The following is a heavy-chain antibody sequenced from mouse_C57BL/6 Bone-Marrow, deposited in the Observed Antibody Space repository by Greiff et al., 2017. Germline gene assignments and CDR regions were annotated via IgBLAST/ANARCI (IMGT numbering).Heavy chain of an antibody. CDR1: GYTFTSYW. CDR3: ARGVPSVERYFDY. CDR2: IHPNSGST. Sequence: VQLQQPGAELVKPGASVKLSCKASGYTFTSYWMHWVKQRPGQGLEWIGMIHPNSGSTNYNEKFKSKATLTVDKSSSTAYLQLSSQTSEDSAAYYCARGVPSVERYFDYWGQGTTLTVSS. J-gene: IGHJ2*01. V-gene: IGHV1-64*01. D-gene: IGHD1-1*01.